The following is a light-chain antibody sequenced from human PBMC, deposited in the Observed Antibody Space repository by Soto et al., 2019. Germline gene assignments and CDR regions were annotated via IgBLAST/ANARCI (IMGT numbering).Light chain of an antibody. CDR2: YAS. CDR1: QSVSTY. V-gene: IGKV3-11*01. CDR3: QQRSNWPPIT. Sequence: IVLTQSPATLSLSPGERATLSCRASQSVSTYLAWYQQKPGQAPRLLISYASNRTTGIPARFSGSGSGTDSTLTISSLEPEDFAVYYCQQRSNWPPITFGQGTRWRL. J-gene: IGKJ5*01.